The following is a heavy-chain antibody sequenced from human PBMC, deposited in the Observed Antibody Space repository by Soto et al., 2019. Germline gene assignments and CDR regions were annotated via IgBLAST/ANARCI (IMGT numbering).Heavy chain of an antibody. J-gene: IGHJ4*02. CDR1: GFSLSTSGVC. Sequence: QITLKESGPTLVKPTQTLTLTCTFSGFSLSTSGVCVGWIRQPPGKALEWLALIYWDDDKRYSPSLKSRLTITKDTSKNQVVLTMTNMDPVDTATYYCAHRRGYDFWSGPFDYWGQGTLVTVSS. CDR3: AHRRGYDFWSGPFDY. V-gene: IGHV2-5*02. CDR2: IYWDDDK. D-gene: IGHD3-3*01.